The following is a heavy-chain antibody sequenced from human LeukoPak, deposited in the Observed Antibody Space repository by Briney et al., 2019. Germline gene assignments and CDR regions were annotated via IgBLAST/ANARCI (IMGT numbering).Heavy chain of an antibody. CDR3: AKDAEGTMIVVANPNWFDP. Sequence: GGSLRLSCAASGFTFSSYAMSWVRQAPGKGLEWVSAISGSGGSTYYADSVEGRFTISRDNSKNTLYLQMNSRRAEDTAVYYCAKDAEGTMIVVANPNWFDPWGQGTLVTVSS. CDR1: GFTFSSYA. V-gene: IGHV3-23*01. J-gene: IGHJ5*02. CDR2: ISGSGGST. D-gene: IGHD3-22*01.